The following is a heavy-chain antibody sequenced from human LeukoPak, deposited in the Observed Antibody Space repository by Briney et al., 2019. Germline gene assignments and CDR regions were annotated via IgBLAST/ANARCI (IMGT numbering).Heavy chain of an antibody. CDR2: IRSEAYGGTT. J-gene: IGHJ4*02. CDR1: GFTFGDYA. CDR3: TRDQSYGSGSYYMGY. Sequence: GGSLRLSCTASGFTFGDYAMSWVRQAPGKGLEWVGFIRSEAYGGTTEYAASVKGRFTISRDDSKSIAYLQMNSLKTEDTAVYYCTRDQSYGSGSYYMGYWGQGTLVTVSS. D-gene: IGHD3-10*01. V-gene: IGHV3-49*04.